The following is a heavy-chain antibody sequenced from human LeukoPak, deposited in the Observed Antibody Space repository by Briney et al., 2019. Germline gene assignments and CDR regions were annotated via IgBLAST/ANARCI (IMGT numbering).Heavy chain of an antibody. CDR1: GWSFNDHY. CDR2: INARGDT. J-gene: IGHJ5*02. Sequence: SETLSLTCAVYGWSFNDHYWNWIRQPPGKGLEWIGEINARGDTNFNPALKSRVTISVHTSKNQFSLKLTSTLDADTAVYYCARGQVPAARGYNWFHPWGQGTLVTVSS. V-gene: IGHV4-34*01. CDR3: ARGQVPAARGYNWFHP. D-gene: IGHD2-2*01.